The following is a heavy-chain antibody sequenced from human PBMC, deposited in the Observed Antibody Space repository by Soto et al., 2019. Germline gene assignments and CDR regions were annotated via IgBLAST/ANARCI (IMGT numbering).Heavy chain of an antibody. V-gene: IGHV3-23*01. CDR2: ISGSGGST. J-gene: IGHJ4*02. CDR1: GFTFSSYA. Sequence: EVQLLESGGGLVQPGGSLRLSCAASGFTFSSYAMSWVRQAPGKGLEWVSAISGSGGSTYYADSVKGRFTISIDNSKNTLYLQMNSLRAEDTAVYYCAKAGSESGSRLNYWGQGTLVTVSS. D-gene: IGHD3-10*01. CDR3: AKAGSESGSRLNY.